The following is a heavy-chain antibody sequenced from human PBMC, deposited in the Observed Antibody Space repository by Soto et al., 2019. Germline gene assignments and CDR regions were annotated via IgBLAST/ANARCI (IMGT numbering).Heavy chain of an antibody. J-gene: IGHJ6*02. CDR1: GYTFTSYG. CDR3: ARDLSGSYPIPVIYYYYGMDV. V-gene: IGHV1-18*01. D-gene: IGHD1-26*01. CDR2: ISAYNGNT. Sequence: GASVKVSCKASGYTFTSYGISWVRQAPGQGLEWMGWISAYNGNTNYAQKLQGRVTMTTDTSTSTAYMELRSLRSDDTAVYYCARDLSGSYPIPVIYYYYGMDVWGQGTTVTVSS.